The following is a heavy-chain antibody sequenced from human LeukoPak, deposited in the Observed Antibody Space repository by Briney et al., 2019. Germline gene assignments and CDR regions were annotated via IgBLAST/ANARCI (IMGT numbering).Heavy chain of an antibody. CDR1: GFTFDDYA. D-gene: IGHD2-2*01. CDR3: ARGGAYCSSTSCYSLFDY. V-gene: IGHV3-9*01. Sequence: GRSLRLSCAASGFTFDDYAMHWVRQAPGKGLEWVSGISWNSGSIGYADSVKGRFTISRDNAKNSLYLQMNSLRAEDTAVYYCARGGAYCSSTSCYSLFDYWGQGTLVTVSS. CDR2: ISWNSGSI. J-gene: IGHJ4*02.